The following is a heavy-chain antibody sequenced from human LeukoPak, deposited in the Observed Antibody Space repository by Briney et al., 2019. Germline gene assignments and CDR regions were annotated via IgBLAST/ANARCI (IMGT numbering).Heavy chain of an antibody. CDR1: GFTFSSSA. V-gene: IGHV3-48*02. D-gene: IGHD4-17*01. J-gene: IGHJ4*02. CDR3: ARDQYGAYAIDY. CDR2: ISSSSTI. Sequence: GGSLRLSCAASGFTFSSSAMSWVRQVPGKGLEWVSYISSSSTIYYANSVKGRFTMSRDNAKNSLYLQMNSLRDEDTAVYYCARDQYGAYAIDYWGQGTLVTVSS.